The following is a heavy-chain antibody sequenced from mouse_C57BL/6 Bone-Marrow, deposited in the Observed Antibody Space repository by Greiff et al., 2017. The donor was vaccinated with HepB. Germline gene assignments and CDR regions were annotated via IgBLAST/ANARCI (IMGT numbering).Heavy chain of an antibody. V-gene: IGHV1-81*01. D-gene: IGHD1-1*01. CDR2: IYPRSGNT. CDR1: GYTFTSYG. J-gene: IGHJ2*01. CDR3: ARWDYYGSSYDY. Sequence: QVHVKQSGAELARPGASVKLSCKASGYTFTSYGISWVKQRTGQGLEWIGEIYPRSGNTYYNEKFKGKATLTADKSSSTAYMELRSLTSEDSAVYFCARWDYYGSSYDYWGQGTTLTVSS.